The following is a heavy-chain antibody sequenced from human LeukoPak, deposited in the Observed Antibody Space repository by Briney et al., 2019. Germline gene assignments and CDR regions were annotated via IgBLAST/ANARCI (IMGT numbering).Heavy chain of an antibody. V-gene: IGHV3-7*01. D-gene: IGHD2-15*01. Sequence: GGSLRLSCAASEFTFSTYWMSWVRQAPGKGLEWVADIKQDGSEKYYVHSVKGRFTISRQNAKNSLFLQMNSLRAEDTAVYYCARRRSGGSQDDAFDIWGQGTMVTVSS. J-gene: IGHJ3*02. CDR1: EFTFSTYW. CDR2: IKQDGSEK. CDR3: ARRRSGGSQDDAFDI.